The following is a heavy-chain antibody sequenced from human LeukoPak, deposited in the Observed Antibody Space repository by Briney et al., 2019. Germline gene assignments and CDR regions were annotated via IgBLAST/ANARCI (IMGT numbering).Heavy chain of an antibody. CDR1: GFSFSYYG. V-gene: IGHV3-30*03. Sequence: PGRSLRLSCSASGFSFSYYGFHWVRQAPGKGLEWVALISYDGTNKYYADSVKGRFTISRDNAKNSLYLQMNSLRAEDTAVYYCATKYCSGGSCYHYWYFDLSGRGTLVTVSS. D-gene: IGHD2-15*01. CDR2: ISYDGTNK. J-gene: IGHJ2*01. CDR3: ATKYCSGGSCYHYWYFDL.